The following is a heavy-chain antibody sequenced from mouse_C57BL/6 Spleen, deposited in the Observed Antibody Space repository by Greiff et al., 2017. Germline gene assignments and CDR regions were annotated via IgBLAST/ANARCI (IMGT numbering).Heavy chain of an antibody. CDR1: GFNITNTY. CDR2: IDPANGNT. J-gene: IGHJ4*01. V-gene: IGHV14-3*01. D-gene: IGHD2-4*01. Sequence: EVQLVESVAELVRPGASVKLSCTASGFNITNTYMHWVKQRPEQSLEWIGRIDPANGNTNYAPKFQGKATITADTSSNTAYLQLGSLTSEDTAIYYGARSGDYDVYYYAMDYWGQGTSVTVSS. CDR3: ARSGDYDVYYYAMDY.